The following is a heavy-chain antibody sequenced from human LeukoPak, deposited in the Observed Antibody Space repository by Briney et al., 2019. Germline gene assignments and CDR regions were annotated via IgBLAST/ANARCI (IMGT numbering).Heavy chain of an antibody. Sequence: GGPLRLSCSASGFTFSSFPMHWVRQAPGKGLEYVSAISTNGGSTYYADSVKGRFTISRDNSKNTLYLQMSSLRVEDTAVYYCVKGPYSSAWYLGFDPWGQGTLVTVSS. V-gene: IGHV3-64D*09. CDR3: VKGPYSSAWYLGFDP. CDR2: ISTNGGST. D-gene: IGHD6-19*01. J-gene: IGHJ5*02. CDR1: GFTFSSFP.